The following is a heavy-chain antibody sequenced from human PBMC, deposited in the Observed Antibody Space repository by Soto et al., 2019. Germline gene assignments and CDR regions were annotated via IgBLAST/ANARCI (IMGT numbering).Heavy chain of an antibody. CDR2: ISGRGSNT. CDR3: AKGAAGRTNDYGDC. V-gene: IGHV3-23*01. D-gene: IGHD1-1*01. Sequence: EVQLLESGGGLVQPGGSLRLSCAASGFIFDNYAMTWVRQAPGKGLEWVSAISGRGSNTYYADSVKGRFTVSRDNSNNTLYLQMNSLRAEDTAVYFCAKGAAGRTNDYGDCWGQGTLVTVSS. J-gene: IGHJ4*02. CDR1: GFIFDNYA.